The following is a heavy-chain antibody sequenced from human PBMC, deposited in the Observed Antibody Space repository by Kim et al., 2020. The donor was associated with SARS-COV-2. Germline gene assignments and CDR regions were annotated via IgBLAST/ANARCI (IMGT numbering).Heavy chain of an antibody. CDR2: INHSGST. CDR1: GGSFSGYY. D-gene: IGHD6-19*01. J-gene: IGHJ4*02. CDR3: ARVITPRSGWYTKRPYYFDY. Sequence: SETLSLTCAVYGGSFSGYYWSWIRQPPGKGLEWIGEINHSGSTNYNPSLKSRVTISVDTSKNQFSLKLSSVTAADTAVYYCARVITPRSGWYTKRPYYFDYWGQGNLVTVSS. V-gene: IGHV4-34*01.